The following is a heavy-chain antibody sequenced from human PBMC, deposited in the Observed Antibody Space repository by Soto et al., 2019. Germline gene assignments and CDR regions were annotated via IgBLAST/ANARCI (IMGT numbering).Heavy chain of an antibody. D-gene: IGHD3-10*01. CDR3: ARNQRRWFGELAYDYYYAMDV. CDR2: VSTYKGNT. V-gene: IGHV1-18*01. CDR1: GYTFTSYG. J-gene: IGHJ6*02. Sequence: ASVKVSCKASGYTFTSYGISWVRQAPGQGLEWVGWVSTYKGNTNYAQKLQGRVTMTTDTSTSTVYMELRTLRSDDTAVYYCARNQRRWFGELAYDYYYAMDVWGQGTTVTVSS.